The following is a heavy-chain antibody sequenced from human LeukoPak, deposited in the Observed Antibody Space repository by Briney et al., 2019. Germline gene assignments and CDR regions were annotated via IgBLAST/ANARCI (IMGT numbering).Heavy chain of an antibody. CDR3: VRDAPYCTSASCYNSGGMDV. CDR2: ISRSSSYI. D-gene: IGHD2-2*02. V-gene: IGHV3-21*01. Sequence: PGGSLRLTCAASGFSFESYVMNWVRQAPGKGLEWVSSISRSSSYIHYVDSVKGRLTVTRDNAKNSLYLQMNSLRAEDTAVYFCVRDAPYCTSASCYNSGGMDVWGQGTTVTVSS. J-gene: IGHJ6*02. CDR1: GFSFESYV.